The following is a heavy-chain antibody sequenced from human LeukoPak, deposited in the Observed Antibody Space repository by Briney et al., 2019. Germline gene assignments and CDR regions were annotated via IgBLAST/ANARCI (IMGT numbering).Heavy chain of an antibody. CDR1: GFTFSSYW. CDR2: IKQDGSEK. Sequence: PGGSLRLSCAASGFTFSSYWMSWVRQAPGKGLEWVANIKQDGSEKYYVDSVKGRFTISRDNDKNSLYLQMNSLRAEDTAVYYCARGETSVYYYYYMDVWGKGTTVTVSS. J-gene: IGHJ6*03. CDR3: ARGETSVYYYYYMDV. V-gene: IGHV3-7*01. D-gene: IGHD1-26*01.